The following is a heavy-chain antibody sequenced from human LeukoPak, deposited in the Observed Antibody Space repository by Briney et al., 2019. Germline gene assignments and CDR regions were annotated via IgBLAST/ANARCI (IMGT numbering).Heavy chain of an antibody. CDR1: GGFISSYY. D-gene: IGHD2-2*01. J-gene: IGHJ2*01. CDR3: ARDCSSTSCYFHRDWYFDL. Sequence: SETLSLTCTVSGGFISSYYWSWIRQPPGKGLEWIGYIYYSGSTNYNPSLKSRVTISVDTSKNQFSLKLSSVTAADTAVYYCARDCSSTSCYFHRDWYFDLWGRGTLVTVSS. CDR2: IYYSGST. V-gene: IGHV4-59*01.